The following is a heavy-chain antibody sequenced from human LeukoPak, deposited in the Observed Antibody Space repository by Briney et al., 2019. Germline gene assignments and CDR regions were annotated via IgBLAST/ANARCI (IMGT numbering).Heavy chain of an antibody. CDR3: AKQGFGC. J-gene: IGHJ4*02. Sequence: GGSPRLSCAASGFTFSTYWMSWVRQAPGEGLEWVSTISGSADNTNYAEAVKGRFTISRDNSKNTMYLQMNSLRAEDTAVYYCAKQGFGCWGQGTLVTVSS. CDR1: GFTFSTYW. CDR2: ISGSADNT. V-gene: IGHV3-23*01.